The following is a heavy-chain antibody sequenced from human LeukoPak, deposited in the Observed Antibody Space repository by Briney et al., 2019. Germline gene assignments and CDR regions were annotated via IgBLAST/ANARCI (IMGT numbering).Heavy chain of an antibody. CDR3: ARVCFPINRYCSSTSRYTGGCWFDP. D-gene: IGHD2-2*02. J-gene: IGHJ5*02. CDR2: INPSGGST. CDR1: GYTFTSYY. Sequence: ASVKVSCKASGYTFTSYYMHWVRQAPGQGLEWMGIINPSGGSTSYAQKFQGRVTMTRDTSTSTVYMELSSLRSEDTAVYYCARVCFPINRYCSSTSRYTGGCWFDPWGQGTLVTVSS. V-gene: IGHV1-46*01.